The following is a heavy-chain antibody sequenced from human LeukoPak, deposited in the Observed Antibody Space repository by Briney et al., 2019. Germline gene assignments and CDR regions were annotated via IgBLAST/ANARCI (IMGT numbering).Heavy chain of an antibody. J-gene: IGHJ4*02. CDR2: ISSSSSYI. Sequence: GGALRLSCAASGFTFSSYSMNWVRQAPGKGLGWVSSISSSSSYIYYADSVKGRFTISRDNAKNSLYLQMNSLRAEDTAVYYCASRESNDYWGQGTLVTVSS. CDR1: GFTFSSYS. CDR3: ASRESNDY. V-gene: IGHV3-21*01. D-gene: IGHD3-10*01.